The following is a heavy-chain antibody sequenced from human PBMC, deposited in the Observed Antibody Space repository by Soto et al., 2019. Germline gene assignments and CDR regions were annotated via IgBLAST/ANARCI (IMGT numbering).Heavy chain of an antibody. CDR2: IKSKTDGGTT. Sequence: EVQLVESGGGLVQPGGSLRLSCAASGFTFSNAWMSWVRQAPGKGLEWVGRIKSKTDGGTTDYAAPVKGRFTISRDDSKNTLYLQMNSLKTEDTAVYYCTTDPFSPYIVVVPAGRAFDIWGQGTMVTVSS. J-gene: IGHJ3*02. CDR1: GFTFSNAW. D-gene: IGHD2-2*01. V-gene: IGHV3-15*01. CDR3: TTDPFSPYIVVVPAGRAFDI.